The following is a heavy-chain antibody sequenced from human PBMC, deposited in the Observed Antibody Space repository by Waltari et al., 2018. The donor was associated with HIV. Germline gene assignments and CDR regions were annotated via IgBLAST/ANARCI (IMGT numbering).Heavy chain of an antibody. CDR3: ARDQRGDYDFWSGPNYNYGMDI. D-gene: IGHD3-3*01. Sequence: QLQESGPGLVKPSEILSLTCTVSGGSISSTKYYWTWIRQSPGKRPEWIGNVYYKGDTNYSPSLKSRVSISVDRSQNQFFLQLTSRTVADAGTYFCARDQRGDYDFWSGPNYNYGMDIWGPGTSVTVS. J-gene: IGHJ6*02. CDR1: GGSISSTKYY. V-gene: IGHV4-39*07. CDR2: VYYKGDT.